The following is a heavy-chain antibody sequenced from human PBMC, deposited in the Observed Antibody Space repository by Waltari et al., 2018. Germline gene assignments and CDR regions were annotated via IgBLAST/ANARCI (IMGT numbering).Heavy chain of an antibody. V-gene: IGHV1-8*01. J-gene: IGHJ6*02. CDR2: MNPNSGNT. D-gene: IGHD3-10*01. CDR3: ARGPSFRGVIRMDV. Sequence: QVQLVQSGAEVKKPGASVKVSCKASGYTFTSYDITWVRQATGQGLEWMGWMNPNSGNTGYAQKFQGRVTMTRNTSISTAYMELSSLRSEDTAVYYCARGPSFRGVIRMDVWGQGTTVTVSS. CDR1: GYTFTSYD.